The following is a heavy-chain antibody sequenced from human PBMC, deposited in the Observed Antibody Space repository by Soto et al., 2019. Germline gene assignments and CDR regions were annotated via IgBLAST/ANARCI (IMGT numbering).Heavy chain of an antibody. Sequence: QVQLVQSGTEVKKPGSSVKVSCKASGDTFSFYTINWVRQAPGLGLEWVGRINPIVSTSNYAQKFQGRVSMTADTSTSTGDMVLRSLRSDDPAPYLCAASYGSGYLAFDYWGQGGLVNVSS. V-gene: IGHV1-69*08. D-gene: IGHD3-10*01. CDR2: INPIVSTS. CDR1: GDTFSFYT. CDR3: AASYGSGYLAFDY. J-gene: IGHJ4*02.